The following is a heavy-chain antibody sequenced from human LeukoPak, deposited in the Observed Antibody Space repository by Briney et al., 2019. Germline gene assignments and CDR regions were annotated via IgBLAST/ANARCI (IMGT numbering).Heavy chain of an antibody. CDR1: GFTFSSYA. CDR3: AKDRDIASDY. D-gene: IGHD5-12*01. J-gene: IGHJ4*02. CDR2: ISGSGGST. V-gene: IGHV3-23*01. Sequence: GGSLRLSCAASGFTFSSYAMSWVRQATGKGLEWVSAISGSGGSTYYADSVQGRFTISRDNSKNTLYLQMNSLRAEDTAVYYCAKDRDIASDYWGQGTLVTVSS.